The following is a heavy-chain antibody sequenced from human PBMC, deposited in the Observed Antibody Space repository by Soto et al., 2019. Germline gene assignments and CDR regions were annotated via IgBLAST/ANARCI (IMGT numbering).Heavy chain of an antibody. CDR1: GFTFSSYA. CDR3: ARDYILVVPAACYGMCYYYYYMDV. Sequence: PGGSLRLSCAASGFTFSSYAMHWVRQAPGKGLEYVSDISSNGGSTYYANSVKGRFTISRDNSKNTLYLQMGSLRAEDMAVYYCARDYILVVPAACYGMCYYYYYMDVWGKGTTVTVSS. V-gene: IGHV3-64*01. D-gene: IGHD2-2*01. CDR2: ISSNGGST. J-gene: IGHJ6*03.